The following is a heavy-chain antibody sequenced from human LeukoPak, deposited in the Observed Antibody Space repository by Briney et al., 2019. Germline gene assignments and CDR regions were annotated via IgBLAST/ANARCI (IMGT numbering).Heavy chain of an antibody. CDR3: ARWRQLPTGNWFDP. D-gene: IGHD2-15*01. CDR2: INPNSGGT. V-gene: IGHV1-2*02. Sequence: ASVKVSCKASGYTFTGYYMHWVRQAPGQGLEWMGWINPNSGGTNYAQKFQGRVTMTRDTSISTAYMELSRLRFDDTAVYYCARWRQLPTGNWFDPWGQGTLVTVSS. CDR1: GYTFTGYY. J-gene: IGHJ5*02.